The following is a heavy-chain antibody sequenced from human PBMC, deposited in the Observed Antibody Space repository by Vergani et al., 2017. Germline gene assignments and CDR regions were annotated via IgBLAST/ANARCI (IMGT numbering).Heavy chain of an antibody. D-gene: IGHD6-19*01. J-gene: IGHJ4*02. CDR2: IYYSGST. V-gene: IGHV4-34*11. CDR3: ARDNRDHSGWYHSDY. CDR1: GGSFSGYY. Sequence: QVQLQQWGAGLLKPSETLSLTCAVYGGSFSGYYWSWIRQPPGKGLEWIGYIYYSGSTNYNPSLKSRVTISVDTSKNQFSLKLSSVTAADTAVYYCARDNRDHSGWYHSDYWGQGTLVTVSS.